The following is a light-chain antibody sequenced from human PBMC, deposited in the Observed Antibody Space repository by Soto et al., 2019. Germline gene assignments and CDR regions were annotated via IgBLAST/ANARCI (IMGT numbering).Light chain of an antibody. Sequence: VHRTHSPSTLSASILYRVTITCLASQILDTCLACYQQKPGKAPKLLIYDASSLESGVPSRFSGSGFGTEFTLTISSLQPDDFATYYCQQYNSYPKTFGQGTKV. V-gene: IGKV1-5*01. CDR2: DAS. CDR3: QQYNSYPKT. J-gene: IGKJ1*01. CDR1: QILDTC.